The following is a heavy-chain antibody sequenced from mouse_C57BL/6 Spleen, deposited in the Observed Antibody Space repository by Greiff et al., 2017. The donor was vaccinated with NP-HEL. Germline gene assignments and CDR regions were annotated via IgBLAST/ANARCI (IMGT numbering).Heavy chain of an antibody. CDR1: GYTFTTYP. D-gene: IGHD2-4*01. Sequence: QVQLQQPGAELVKPGASVKMSCKASGYTFTTYPIEWMKQNHGKSLEWIGNFHPYNDDTKYNEKFKGKATLTVEKSSSTVYLELSRSTSDDSAVYYCARRGDYDEGFDYWGQGTTLTVSS. V-gene: IGHV1-47*01. J-gene: IGHJ2*01. CDR2: FHPYNDDT. CDR3: ARRGDYDEGFDY.